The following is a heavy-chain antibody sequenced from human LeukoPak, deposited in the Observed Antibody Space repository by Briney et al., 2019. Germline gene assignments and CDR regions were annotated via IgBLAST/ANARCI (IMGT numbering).Heavy chain of an antibody. D-gene: IGHD2-21*02. CDR1: GFTFSSYS. V-gene: IGHV3-21*04. Sequence: GGSLRLSCAASGFTFSSYSMNWVRQAPGKGLEWVSSISSSSSYIYYADSVKGRFTISRDNSKNTLYLQMNSLRAEDTAVYYCARDSCGGDCLGDYWGQGTLVTVPS. J-gene: IGHJ4*02. CDR3: ARDSCGGDCLGDY. CDR2: ISSSSSYI.